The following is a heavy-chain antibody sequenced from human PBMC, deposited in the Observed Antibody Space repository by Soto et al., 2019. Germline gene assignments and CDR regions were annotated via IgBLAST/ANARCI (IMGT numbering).Heavy chain of an antibody. CDR1: GFTVSNNY. CDR3: ATYTSLDY. CDR2: IYSGGST. D-gene: IGHD2-2*02. Sequence: EVQLVETGGGLIQPGGSLRLSCAASGFTVSNNYMSWVRQAPGKGLEWVSLIYSGGSTFYADSVKGRFTISRDNSKNTLFLQMNSLRAENTPVYFCATYTSLDYWGQGTLVTVSS. V-gene: IGHV3-53*02. J-gene: IGHJ4*02.